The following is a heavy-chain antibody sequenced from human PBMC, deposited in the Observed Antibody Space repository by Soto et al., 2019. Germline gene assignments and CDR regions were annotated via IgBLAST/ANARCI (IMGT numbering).Heavy chain of an antibody. D-gene: IGHD1-26*01. CDR1: GYTFTTYD. Sequence: QVQLVQSGPEVKKPGASVKVSCKASGYTFTTYDFNWVRQAPGQGLEWMGWLNPKSGNTGSAQKCLVRVTMTRDSAISTVYMELSSLSSDDTAIYYCARVAGSPDAWGQGTLVTVSS. J-gene: IGHJ5*02. V-gene: IGHV1-8*01. CDR3: ARVAGSPDA. CDR2: LNPKSGNT.